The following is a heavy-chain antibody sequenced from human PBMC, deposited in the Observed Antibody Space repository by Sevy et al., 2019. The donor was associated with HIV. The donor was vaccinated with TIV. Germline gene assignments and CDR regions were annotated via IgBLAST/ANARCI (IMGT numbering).Heavy chain of an antibody. V-gene: IGHV3-21*01. D-gene: IGHD6-13*01. CDR3: ARVSSSDRVFDY. CDR1: GFTFSSYS. J-gene: IGHJ4*02. Sequence: GGSLRLSCAASGFTFSSYSMNWVRQAPGKGLEWVSSISSSSSYIYYADSVKGRFTISRDNAKNSLYLQMNSLGAEDTAVYYCARVSSSDRVFDYWGQGTLVTVSS. CDR2: ISSSSSYI.